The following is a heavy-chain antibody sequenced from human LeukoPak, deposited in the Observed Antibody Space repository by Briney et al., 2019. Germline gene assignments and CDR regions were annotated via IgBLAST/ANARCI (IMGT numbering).Heavy chain of an antibody. CDR3: ARGTTATTPDAEYFQH. CDR2: IFHSGST. D-gene: IGHD4-17*01. CDR1: GFSLTIGYF. J-gene: IGHJ1*01. Sequence: SETLSLTCNVSGFSLTIGYFWGWIRQPPGKGLEWIGSIFHSGSTYFNPSLKSRVTISVDKSKNQFSLKLSSVTAADTAVYYCARGTTATTPDAEYFQHWGQGTLVTVSS. V-gene: IGHV4-38-2*02.